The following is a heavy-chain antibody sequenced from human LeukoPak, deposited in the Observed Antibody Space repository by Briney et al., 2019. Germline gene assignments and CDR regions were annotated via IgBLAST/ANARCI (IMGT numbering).Heavy chain of an antibody. V-gene: IGHV3-30-3*01. CDR3: SRGRYGDYSRSGYYYGMDV. CDR1: GFTFSSYA. D-gene: IGHD4-17*01. J-gene: IGHJ6*02. CDR2: IAFDGSNA. Sequence: QAGGSLRLSCVASGFTFSSYAMHWVRQAPGKGLERVAVIAFDGSNALYADSVKGRFTISRDISKSTLYLEMNSLKAEDSAIYYCSRGRYGDYSRSGYYYGMDVWGQGTTVTVSS.